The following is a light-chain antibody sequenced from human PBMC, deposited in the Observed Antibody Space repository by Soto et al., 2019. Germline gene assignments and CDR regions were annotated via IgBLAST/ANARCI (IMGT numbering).Light chain of an antibody. CDR3: QQRSNWPLT. V-gene: IGKV3-11*01. CDR1: QSVSSY. J-gene: IGKJ4*01. Sequence: EIVLTQSPATLSLSPGERATLSCRARQSVSSYLAWYQQKPGQAPRLLIYDASNRATGIPARFSGSGSATDFTLTISSLEPEDFAVYYCQQRSNWPLTFGGGTKVEIK. CDR2: DAS.